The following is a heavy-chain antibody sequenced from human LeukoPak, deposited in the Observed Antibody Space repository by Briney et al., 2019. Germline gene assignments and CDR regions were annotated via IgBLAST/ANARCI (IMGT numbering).Heavy chain of an antibody. CDR3: ARRTFPLYFDY. Sequence: SETLSLTCTVSGGPISSSPYYWDWIRQPPGKGLEWIGSFSYSGSTYYNPSLKSRVTISVDTSKNQFSLRLSSVTAADTAMFYCARRTFPLYFDYWGQGTLVTVSS. CDR1: GGPISSSPYY. V-gene: IGHV4-39*01. D-gene: IGHD2-8*01. CDR2: FSYSGST. J-gene: IGHJ4*02.